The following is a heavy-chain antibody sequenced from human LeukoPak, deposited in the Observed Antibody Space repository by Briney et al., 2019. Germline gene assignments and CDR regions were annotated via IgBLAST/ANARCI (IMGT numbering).Heavy chain of an antibody. J-gene: IGHJ4*02. Sequence: GGSLRLSCAASGFTFSSYGMHWVRQAPGKGLEWVSSISSSSSYIYYADSVKGRFTISRDNAKNSLYLQMNSLRAEDTAVYYCARVGAVAGYYFDYWGQGTLVTVSS. D-gene: IGHD6-19*01. CDR3: ARVGAVAGYYFDY. CDR1: GFTFSSYG. CDR2: ISSSSSYI. V-gene: IGHV3-21*01.